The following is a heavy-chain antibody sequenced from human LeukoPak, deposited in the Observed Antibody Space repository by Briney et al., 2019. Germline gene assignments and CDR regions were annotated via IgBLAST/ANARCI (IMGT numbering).Heavy chain of an antibody. D-gene: IGHD6-19*01. CDR2: ISGSGNI. CDR1: GLTLSSNS. V-gene: IGHV3-48*01. J-gene: IGHJ4*02. Sequence: GGSLRLSCAASGLTLSSNSMNWVRQAPGKGLEWLSYISGSGNIYYADSVKGRFTISRDNAKNSLYLQMNSLRAEDTAVYYCARDRRSYGSGWYYFDYWGQGTLVTVSS. CDR3: ARDRRSYGSGWYYFDY.